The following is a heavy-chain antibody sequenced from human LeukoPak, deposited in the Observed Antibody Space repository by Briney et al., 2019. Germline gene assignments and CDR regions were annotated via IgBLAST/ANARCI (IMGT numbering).Heavy chain of an antibody. J-gene: IGHJ6*03. D-gene: IGHD5-18*01. Sequence: ASVKVSCKASGYTFTSYHITWVRQAPGQGLEWMGWISGYNGNTNYAQKFQGRVTITADKSTSTAYMELSSLRSEDTAVYYCARDGDTGMVGGYYYYMDVWGKGTTVTVSS. CDR1: GYTFTSYH. V-gene: IGHV1-18*01. CDR3: ARDGDTGMVGGYYYYMDV. CDR2: ISGYNGNT.